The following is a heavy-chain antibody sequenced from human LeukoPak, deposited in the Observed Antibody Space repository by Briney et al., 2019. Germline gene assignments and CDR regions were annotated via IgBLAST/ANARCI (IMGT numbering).Heavy chain of an antibody. CDR2: IYYSGST. CDR1: GGSISSSHYY. Sequence: SETLSLTCTVSGGSISSSHYYWDWIRQPPGKGLEWIGSIYYSGSTNYNPSLKSRVTISVDTSKNQFSLKLSSVTAADTAVYYCARGVLLWFGESMVYNWFDPWGQGTLVTVSS. J-gene: IGHJ5*02. D-gene: IGHD3-10*01. V-gene: IGHV4-39*01. CDR3: ARGVLLWFGESMVYNWFDP.